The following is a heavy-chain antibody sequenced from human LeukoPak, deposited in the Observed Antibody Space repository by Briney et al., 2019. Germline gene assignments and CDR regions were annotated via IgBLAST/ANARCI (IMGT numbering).Heavy chain of an antibody. J-gene: IGHJ4*02. CDR1: GFTVSTVY. CDR3: AKQSATSS. V-gene: IGHV3-23*01. CDR2: ISGSGGNT. D-gene: IGHD1-26*01. Sequence: GGSLRLSCAASGFTVSTVYMTWVRQAPGKGLEWVSAISGSGGNTYYADSLKGRFTISRDNSKNTLYLQMNSLRAEDTAVYYCAKQSATSSWGQGTLVTVSS.